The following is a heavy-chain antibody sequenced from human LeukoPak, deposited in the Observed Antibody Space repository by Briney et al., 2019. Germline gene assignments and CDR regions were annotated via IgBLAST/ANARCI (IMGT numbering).Heavy chain of an antibody. CDR2: IYYSGST. Sequence: SETLSLTCTVSGYSISSGYHWGWIRQPPGKGLEWIGSIYYSGSTYYNPSLKSRVTISVDTSKNQFSLKLSSVTAADTAVYYCAQIPDGATPDYWGQGTLVTVSS. CDR3: AQIPDGATPDY. D-gene: IGHD5-24*01. J-gene: IGHJ4*02. V-gene: IGHV4-38-2*02. CDR1: GYSISSGYH.